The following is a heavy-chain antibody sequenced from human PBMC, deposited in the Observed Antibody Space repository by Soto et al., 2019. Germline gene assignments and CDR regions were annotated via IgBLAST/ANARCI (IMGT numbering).Heavy chain of an antibody. CDR1: GFTFSSYW. CDR2: MNEDGGTT. D-gene: IGHD3-10*01. V-gene: IGHV3-74*01. CDR3: ASDLSGRADV. J-gene: IGHJ6*02. Sequence: LRLSCAASGFTFSSYWMHWVRQAPGKGLVWVSRMNEDGGTTDYADSVKGRFTISRDNAKNTLYLQMNSLRVEDTAVYYCASDLSGRADVWGQGTTVTSP.